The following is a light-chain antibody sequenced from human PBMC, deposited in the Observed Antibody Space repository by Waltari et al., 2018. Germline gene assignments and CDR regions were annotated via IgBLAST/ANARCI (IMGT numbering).Light chain of an antibody. J-gene: IGLJ3*02. V-gene: IGLV4-69*01. CDR1: SGHSSNI. CDR3: QTGGHGTWV. CDR2: VNSDGIH. Sequence: QLVLPQSPSASASLGASVKPTCPLSSGHSSNIISWLQQQPEKGPRYLMKVNSDGIHSKGDEIPDRFSGSSSGAERYLTISTVQSEDEADYYCQTGGHGTWVFGGGTKLTVL.